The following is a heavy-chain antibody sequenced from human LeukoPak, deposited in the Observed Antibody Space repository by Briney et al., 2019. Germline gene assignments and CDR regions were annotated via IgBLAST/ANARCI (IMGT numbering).Heavy chain of an antibody. CDR2: TYYRSKWYS. CDR1: GDSVSSNNGA. D-gene: IGHD6-19*01. J-gene: IGHJ4*02. V-gene: IGHV6-1*01. Sequence: SQTLSVTCAISGDSVSSNNGAWNWIRQSPSRGLEWLGGTYYRSKWYSDYAVSVQGRISINPDTSKNQFSLQMFSVTPEDTAVYYCARDMGTSGWYTLDYWGQGTLVTVSS. CDR3: ARDMGTSGWYTLDY.